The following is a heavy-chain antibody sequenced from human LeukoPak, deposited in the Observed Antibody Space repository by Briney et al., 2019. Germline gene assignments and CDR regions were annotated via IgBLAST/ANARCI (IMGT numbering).Heavy chain of an antibody. Sequence: KPGRSLRLSCAASAFTFSIYAMSSVRQAPGKGLEWVSAISGSGYSTYYADSVKGRFTISRDNSKNTLYLQMNSLRAEDTAVYYCAKEAGYSGYDYPDYWGQGTLVTVSS. D-gene: IGHD5-12*01. V-gene: IGHV3-23*01. J-gene: IGHJ4*02. CDR2: ISGSGYST. CDR3: AKEAGYSGYDYPDY. CDR1: AFTFSIYA.